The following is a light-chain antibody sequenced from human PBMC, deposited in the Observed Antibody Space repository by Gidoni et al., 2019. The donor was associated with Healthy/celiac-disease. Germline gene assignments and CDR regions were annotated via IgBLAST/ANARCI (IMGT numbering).Light chain of an antibody. Sequence: EIAMTQSPATLSVSPGESATLSCRASQSVSSNLAWYQQKPGQAPRLLIYGASTRATGIPARFSGSGSGTEFTLTISSLQSEDFAVYYCQQYNNWRWTFGQGTKVEIK. CDR2: GAS. CDR3: QQYNNWRWT. CDR1: QSVSSN. V-gene: IGKV3-15*01. J-gene: IGKJ1*01.